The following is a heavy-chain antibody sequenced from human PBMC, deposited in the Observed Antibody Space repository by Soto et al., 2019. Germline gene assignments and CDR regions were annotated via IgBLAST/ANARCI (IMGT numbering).Heavy chain of an antibody. Sequence: GASVKVSCKASGYTFTSYYMHWVRQAPGQGLEWMGWINPNSGGTNYAQKFQGRVTMTRDTSTSTAYMELSRLRSDDTAVYYCARSLRCYSVFDYWGQGTLVTVSS. V-gene: IGHV1-2*02. CDR3: ARSLRCYSVFDY. D-gene: IGHD3-3*01. CDR2: INPNSGGT. CDR1: GYTFTSYY. J-gene: IGHJ4*02.